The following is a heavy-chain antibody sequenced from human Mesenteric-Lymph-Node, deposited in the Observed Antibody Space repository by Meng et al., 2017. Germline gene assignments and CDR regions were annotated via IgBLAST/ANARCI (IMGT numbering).Heavy chain of an antibody. Sequence: GESLKSACAASGVTFSTYTMNWVRQAPGKGLEWLSSISRTGSYIYYGDSVKGRFTISRDNANNSLSLHMNSLRAEDTAVYYCARGPAAIDLWGQGALVTVSS. CDR1: GVTFSTYT. V-gene: IGHV3-21*01. CDR2: ISRTGSYI. D-gene: IGHD5-12*01. J-gene: IGHJ5*02. CDR3: ARGPAAIDL.